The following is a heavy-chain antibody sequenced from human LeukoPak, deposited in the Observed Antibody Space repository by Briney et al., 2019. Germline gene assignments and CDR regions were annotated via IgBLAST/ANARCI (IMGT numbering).Heavy chain of an antibody. CDR1: GFTFSSYG. J-gene: IGHJ4*02. V-gene: IGHV3-30*02. D-gene: IGHD1-1*01. Sequence: GPSLRLACAASGFTFSSYGMHWARQAPGKWLEWVAFIRYDGSNKYYADSVKGRFTISRDNSKNTLYLQMNSLRAEDTAVYYCAKGPYGELERRGLDYWGQGTLVTVSS. CDR3: AKGPYGELERRGLDY. CDR2: IRYDGSNK.